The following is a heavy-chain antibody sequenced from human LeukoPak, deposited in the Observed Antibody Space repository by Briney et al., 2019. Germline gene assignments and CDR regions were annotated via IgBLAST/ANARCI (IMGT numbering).Heavy chain of an antibody. D-gene: IGHD3-10*01. V-gene: IGHV3-30*18. CDR3: AKDLWFGESYYFYS. Sequence: GRSLRLSCAASGFTFSSYGRHWVRQAPGKGLEGVAVISYDGSNKYYADCVKGRFTISRDNSKNTLYLQMNSLRAEDTAVYYCAKDLWFGESYYFYSWGQGTLVTVSS. CDR1: GFTFSSYG. J-gene: IGHJ4*02. CDR2: ISYDGSNK.